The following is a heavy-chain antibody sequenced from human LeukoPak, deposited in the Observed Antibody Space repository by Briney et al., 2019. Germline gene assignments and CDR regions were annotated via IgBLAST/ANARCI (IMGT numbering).Heavy chain of an antibody. CDR1: GFTFSSYG. Sequence: GGSLRLSCAASGFTFSSYGMHWVRQAPGKGLEWVAVIWYDGSNKYYADSVKGRFTISRDDSKNTLYLQMNSLRAEDTAVYYCARDEQWQTFDYWGQGTLVTVSS. CDR2: IWYDGSNK. V-gene: IGHV3-33*01. J-gene: IGHJ4*02. CDR3: ARDEQWQTFDY. D-gene: IGHD6-19*01.